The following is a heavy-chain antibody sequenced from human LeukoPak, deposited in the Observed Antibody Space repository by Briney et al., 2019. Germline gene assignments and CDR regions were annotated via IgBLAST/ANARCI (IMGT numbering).Heavy chain of an antibody. V-gene: IGHV3-23*01. CDR1: GFTFSSYA. D-gene: IGHD4-17*01. CDR2: ISGSGGST. J-gene: IGHJ4*02. CDR3: AKNGVPVRI. Sequence: GGSLRLSCSASGFTFSSYAMSWVRQAPGKGLEWVSAISGSGGSTYYADSVKGRFTMSRDNSKSTLYLQMTSLRAEDTALYYCAKNGVPVRIWGQGTLVTVSS.